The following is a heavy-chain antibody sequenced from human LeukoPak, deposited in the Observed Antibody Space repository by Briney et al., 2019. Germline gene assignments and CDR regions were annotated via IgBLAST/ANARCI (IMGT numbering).Heavy chain of an antibody. CDR2: IWYDGSNK. V-gene: IGHV3-33*01. Sequence: QAGGSLRLSCAASGFTFSSYGMHWVRQAPGKGLEWVAVIWYDGSNKYYADSVKGRFTISRDNSKNTLYLQMNSLRAEDTAVYYCARDGDYSRWDRKWRDNWFDPWGQGTLVTVSS. CDR1: GFTFSSYG. J-gene: IGHJ5*02. CDR3: ARDGDYSRWDRKWRDNWFDP. D-gene: IGHD4-11*01.